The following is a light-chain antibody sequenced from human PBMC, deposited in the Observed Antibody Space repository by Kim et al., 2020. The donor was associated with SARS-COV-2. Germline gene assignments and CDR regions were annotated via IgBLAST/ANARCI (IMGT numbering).Light chain of an antibody. CDR3: LLYYAGAQV. CDR1: TGAITSGYY. J-gene: IGLJ3*02. V-gene: IGLV7-43*01. Sequence: QAVVTQEPSLTVSPGGTVTLTCASSTGAITSGYYPNWFQQKPGQAPRALIYSTSKTHSWTPARFSGSLLGGKAALTLSGVQPEDEAEYYCLLYYAGAQVFGGGTQLTVL. CDR2: STS.